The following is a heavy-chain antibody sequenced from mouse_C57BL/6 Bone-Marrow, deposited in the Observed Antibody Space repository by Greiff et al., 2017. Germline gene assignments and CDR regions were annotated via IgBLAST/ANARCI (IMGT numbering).Heavy chain of an antibody. CDR3: PSIYYDYPWFAY. V-gene: IGHV6-3*01. CDR2: IRLKSDNYAT. Sequence: EVQLQQSGGGLVQPGGSMKLSCVASGFTFSNYWMNWVRQSPEKGLEWVAQIRLKSDNYATHYAESVKGRFTISRDDSKSSVYLQMHNLRAEDTEIYYCPSIYYDYPWFAYWGQGTLLTVSA. D-gene: IGHD2-4*01. J-gene: IGHJ3*01. CDR1: GFTFSNYW.